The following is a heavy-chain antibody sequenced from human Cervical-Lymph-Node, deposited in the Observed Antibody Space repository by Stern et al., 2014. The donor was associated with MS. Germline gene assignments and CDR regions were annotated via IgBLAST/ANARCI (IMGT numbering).Heavy chain of an antibody. CDR1: GYTFTNYW. J-gene: IGHJ4*02. CDR3: ARHVGAVASVQGDFDY. CDR2: IYPGDAET. D-gene: IGHD6-19*01. V-gene: IGHV5-51*01. Sequence: VPLVESGAEVKKPGESLKISCKGSGYTFTNYWIGWVRQMPGKSLEGMGSIYPGDAETRYSPSCQGQVTISADKSISTAYLQWSSLKASDTAMYYCARHVGAVASVQGDFDYWGQGTLVTVSS.